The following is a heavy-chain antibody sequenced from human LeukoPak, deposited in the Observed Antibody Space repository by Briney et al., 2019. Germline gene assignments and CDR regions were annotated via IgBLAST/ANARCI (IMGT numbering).Heavy chain of an antibody. CDR3: ARQRSSVWYFNYMDV. Sequence: GESPKISCKGSGYSFTTYWIGWVRPMPGKCLELMGLIYPGDSYTRYRPSFQGQVTISADKSISTAYLQWSSLNSSDTALYYRARQRSSVWYFNYMDVWGKRTTVTVSS. CDR1: GYSFTTYW. J-gene: IGHJ6*03. V-gene: IGHV5-51*01. D-gene: IGHD6-19*01. CDR2: IYPGDSYT.